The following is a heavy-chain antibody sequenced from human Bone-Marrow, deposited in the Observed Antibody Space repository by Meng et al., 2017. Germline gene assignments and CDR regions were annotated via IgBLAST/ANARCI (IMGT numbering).Heavy chain of an antibody. CDR1: GFTLRNHW. Sequence: GGSLRLFCAASGFTLRNHWMHWVRQAPGKGLEWVSRIKSDGSSTSYVDSVKGRFTISRDNTKNTLYLQMNSLKSEDTAVYYCARDNYDTQGSLAFDIWGQGTMVTVSS. CDR2: IKSDGSST. V-gene: IGHV3-74*01. D-gene: IGHD3-22*01. CDR3: ARDNYDTQGSLAFDI. J-gene: IGHJ3*02.